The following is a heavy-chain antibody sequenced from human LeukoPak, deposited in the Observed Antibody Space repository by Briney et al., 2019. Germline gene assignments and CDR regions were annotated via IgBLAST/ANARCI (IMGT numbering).Heavy chain of an antibody. J-gene: IGHJ6*02. CDR1: GFSFSSYW. V-gene: IGHV5-51*01. CDR3: ARVGATSTLYGMDV. Sequence: GESLKISCKGSGFSFSSYWLAWVRQMPGKGLEWMGIIYPSDSDTRYSPSFQGQVTISADKSISTAYLQWSSLKASGTAMYYCARVGATSTLYGMDVWGQGTTVTVSS. CDR2: IYPSDSDT. D-gene: IGHD1-26*01.